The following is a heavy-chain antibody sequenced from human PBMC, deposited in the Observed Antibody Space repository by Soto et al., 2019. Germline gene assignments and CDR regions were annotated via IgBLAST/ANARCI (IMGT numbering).Heavy chain of an antibody. D-gene: IGHD3-22*01. CDR3: APYDSSGYFSHFDS. CDR2: VYWNDER. CDR1: GFSLTTTGVG. J-gene: IGHJ4*02. Sequence: HIALQESGPTVVKPTQTLTLTCTFSGFSLTTTGVGVGWIRHAPGKALEWLAMVYWNDERRYSPSLKSRLTITQDTSKNQVVLTMTYMDPVDTATYFCAPYDSSGYFSHFDSWGQGTLVTVSS. V-gene: IGHV2-5*01.